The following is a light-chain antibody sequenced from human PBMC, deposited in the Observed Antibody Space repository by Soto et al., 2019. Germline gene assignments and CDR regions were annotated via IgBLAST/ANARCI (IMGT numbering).Light chain of an antibody. V-gene: IGLV2-14*01. J-gene: IGLJ2*01. CDR3: SSYTTSGSLV. Sequence: QSALTQPASVSGSPGQSITISCTGTSSEVGGYNYASWYQQHPGKAPKLMIYDVSNRPSGVSNRFSGSKSGNTASLTISGLQAEDEADYYCSSYTTSGSLVFGGGTKLTVL. CDR1: SSEVGGYNY. CDR2: DVS.